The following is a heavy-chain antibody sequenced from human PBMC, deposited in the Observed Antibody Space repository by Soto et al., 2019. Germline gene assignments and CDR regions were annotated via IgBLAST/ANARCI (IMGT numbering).Heavy chain of an antibody. CDR1: GFTFSSYA. J-gene: IGHJ2*01. Sequence: VQLLESGGGLVQPGGSLRLSCAASGFTFSSYAMSWVRQAPGKGLEGVAVIWFDGSNKYYAASLKGGFTISRDNSKNTLYLQMNSLGAEDTAVYYCARIPQIAVAGTRFGYFDLWGRGTLVTVSS. CDR3: ARIPQIAVAGTRFGYFDL. V-gene: IGHV3-33*08. CDR2: IWFDGSNK. D-gene: IGHD6-19*01.